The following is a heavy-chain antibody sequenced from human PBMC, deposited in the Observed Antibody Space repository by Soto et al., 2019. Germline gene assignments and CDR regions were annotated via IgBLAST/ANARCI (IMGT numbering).Heavy chain of an antibody. J-gene: IGHJ4*02. Sequence: SETLSLTCSVSGGSISGSYWSWIRQSPGKGLEWLGYVYYTGSTNYSPSLRSRVSISVDTSKNEFSLRLSSVTAADTAVYFCARSVAVPGAHIDYWGQGTRVTVSS. CDR3: ARSVAVPGAHIDY. V-gene: IGHV4-59*01. D-gene: IGHD6-19*01. CDR1: GGSISGSY. CDR2: VYYTGST.